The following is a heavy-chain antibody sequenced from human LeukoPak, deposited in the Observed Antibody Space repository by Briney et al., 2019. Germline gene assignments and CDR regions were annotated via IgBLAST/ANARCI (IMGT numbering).Heavy chain of an antibody. V-gene: IGHV3-66*02. CDR3: ATSSTVTRKDYYYMDV. D-gene: IGHD4-11*01. CDR2: IYSGGST. J-gene: IGHJ6*03. Sequence: GSLRLSCAASGFTVSSNYMSWVRQAPGKGLEWVSVIYSGGSTYYADSVKGRFTISRDNSKNTLYLQMNSLRAEDTAVYCCATSSTVTRKDYYYMDVWGKGTTVTVSS. CDR1: GFTVSSNY.